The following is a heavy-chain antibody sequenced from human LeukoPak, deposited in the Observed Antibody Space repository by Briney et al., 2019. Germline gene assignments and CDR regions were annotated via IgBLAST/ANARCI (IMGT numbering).Heavy chain of an antibody. D-gene: IGHD3-22*01. CDR3: ARKNYDSSGYYYEMSFDI. V-gene: IGHV4-34*01. J-gene: IGHJ3*02. CDR2: INHSGST. CDR1: GGSFSGYY. Sequence: SETLSLTCAVYGGSFSGYYWSWLRQPPGKGRGWLGEINHSGSTNYNPSLKSRVTISVGTSKNQFSLKLSFVTAADTAVYYCARKNYDSSGYYYEMSFDIWGQGTVVTVSS.